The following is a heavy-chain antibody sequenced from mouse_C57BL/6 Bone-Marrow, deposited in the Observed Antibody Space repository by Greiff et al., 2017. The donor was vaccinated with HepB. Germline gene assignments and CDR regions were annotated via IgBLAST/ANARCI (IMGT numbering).Heavy chain of an antibody. J-gene: IGHJ4*01. CDR1: GFSFNTYA. Sequence: EVQLVESGGGLVQPKGSLKLSCAASGFSFNTYAMNWVRQAPGKGLEWVARIRSKSNNYATYYADSVKDRFTISRDDSESMLYLQMNNLKTEDTAMYYCVRGPSITTVVAKDYYAMDYWGQGTSVTVSS. V-gene: IGHV10-1*01. CDR3: VRGPSITTVVAKDYYAMDY. CDR2: IRSKSNNYAT. D-gene: IGHD1-1*01.